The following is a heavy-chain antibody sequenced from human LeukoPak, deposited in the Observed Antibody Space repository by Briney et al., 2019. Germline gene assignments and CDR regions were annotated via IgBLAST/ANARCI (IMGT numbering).Heavy chain of an antibody. CDR3: ARHKQWLVLGDEGGIDY. CDR1: GFTFSSYA. V-gene: IGHV3-30-3*01. D-gene: IGHD6-19*01. Sequence: PGGSLRLSCAASGFTFSSYAMHWVRQAPGKGLEWVAVISYDRSNKYYADSVKGRFTISRDNSKNTLYLQMNSLRAEDTAVYYCARHKQWLVLGDEGGIDYWGQGTLVTVSS. CDR2: ISYDRSNK. J-gene: IGHJ4*02.